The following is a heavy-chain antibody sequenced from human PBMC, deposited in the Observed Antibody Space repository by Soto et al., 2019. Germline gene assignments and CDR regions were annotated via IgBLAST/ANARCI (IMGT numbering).Heavy chain of an antibody. CDR3: ASSARYGDYSVDY. Sequence: GSLRLSCAASGFTFSDYYMSWIRQAPGKGLEWVSCISSSSSYTNYADSVKGRFTISRDNAKNSLYLQMNSLRAEDTAVYYCASSARYGDYSVDYWGQGTLVTVSS. CDR2: ISSSSSYT. J-gene: IGHJ4*02. D-gene: IGHD4-17*01. V-gene: IGHV3-11*06. CDR1: GFTFSDYY.